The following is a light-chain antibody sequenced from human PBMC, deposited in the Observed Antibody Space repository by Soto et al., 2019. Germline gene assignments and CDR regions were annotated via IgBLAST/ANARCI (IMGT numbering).Light chain of an antibody. Sequence: EIVLTQSPGTLSLSPGERATLSCRASQSVDNKYLAWYQQRPGQAPRILIFAASSRATGIPDRFSGSGSGTDFTLTISRLEPGDFAVYYCQQYGYSFWTFGQGTKVEIK. CDR2: AAS. V-gene: IGKV3-20*01. CDR3: QQYGYSFWT. CDR1: QSVDNKY. J-gene: IGKJ1*01.